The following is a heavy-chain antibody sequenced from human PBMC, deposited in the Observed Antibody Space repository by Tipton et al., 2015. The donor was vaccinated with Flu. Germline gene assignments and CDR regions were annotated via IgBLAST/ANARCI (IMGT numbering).Heavy chain of an antibody. Sequence: TLSLTCSVSGYSISRGQYWGWIRQPPGKGLEWIGNIFHSGNAYHNPSLKSRVTISVDTSKNQFSLKLTSVTAADTAVYFCARRTFSNYVSEPKNWFDIWGQGTLVTVSS. J-gene: IGHJ5*02. V-gene: IGHV4-38-2*01. CDR2: IFHSGNA. D-gene: IGHD4-11*01. CDR1: GYSISRGQY. CDR3: ARRTFSNYVSEPKNWFDI.